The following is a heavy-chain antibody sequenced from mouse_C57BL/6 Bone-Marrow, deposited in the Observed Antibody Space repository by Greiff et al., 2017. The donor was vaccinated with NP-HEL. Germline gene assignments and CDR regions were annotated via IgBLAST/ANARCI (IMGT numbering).Heavy chain of an antibody. Sequence: EVKLVESGGDLVKPGGSLKLSCAASGFTFSSYGMSWVRQTPDKRLEWVATISSGGSYTYYLDSVKGRFTISRDNAKKTLYLQMSRLKSEDTAMYYCARHLRAMDYWGQGTSVTVSS. V-gene: IGHV5-6*02. J-gene: IGHJ4*01. CDR3: ARHLRAMDY. CDR2: ISSGGSYT. CDR1: GFTFSSYG.